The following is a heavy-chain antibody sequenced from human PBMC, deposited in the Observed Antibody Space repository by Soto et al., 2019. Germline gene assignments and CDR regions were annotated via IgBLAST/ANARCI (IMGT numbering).Heavy chain of an antibody. CDR3: AKMERTQLWLLVQN. D-gene: IGHD5-18*01. V-gene: IGHV4-31*03. CDR2: ITYGGSI. J-gene: IGHJ4*02. CDR1: GKSIANEYFF. Sequence: SGTLDLTSTVSGKSIANEYFFWSWIRPHPDKGLEWLAYITYGGSIYYNPSLRSRLSVSIDKSKSQFSLNVRSVTAADTAVYFCAKMERTQLWLLVQNWGQGLPVNVSS.